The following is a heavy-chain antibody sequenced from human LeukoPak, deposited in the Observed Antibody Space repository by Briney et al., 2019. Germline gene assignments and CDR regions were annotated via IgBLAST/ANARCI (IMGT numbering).Heavy chain of an antibody. J-gene: IGHJ4*02. CDR1: GGSISSGSYY. CDR2: IYTSGST. V-gene: IGHV4-61*02. CDR3: ARLPKNRQYCSSTSCNPSIPNDY. D-gene: IGHD2-2*01. Sequence: PSETLSLTCTVSGGSISSGSYYWSWIRQPAGKGLEWIGRIYTSGSTNYNPSLESRVTISIDTSKNQFSLKLSSVTAADTAVYYCARLPKNRQYCSSTSCNPSIPNDYWGQGTLVTVSS.